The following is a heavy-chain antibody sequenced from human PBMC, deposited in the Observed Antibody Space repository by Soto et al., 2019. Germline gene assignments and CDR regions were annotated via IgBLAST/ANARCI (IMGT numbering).Heavy chain of an antibody. D-gene: IGHD1-26*01. V-gene: IGHV1-24*01. CDR1: GYRLTELS. CDR3: ATDVISGCFETSGFEY. Sequence: QVQLVQSGPEVRKPGASVKVSCKVFGYRLTELSMHWVRQAPGKGLEWMGGSDREDGEAVYAQKFQGRVTMTEATATDTTSVELSSLSSEDTAVYYCATDVISGCFETSGFEYWGQGTLVTVST. CDR2: SDREDGEA. J-gene: IGHJ4*02.